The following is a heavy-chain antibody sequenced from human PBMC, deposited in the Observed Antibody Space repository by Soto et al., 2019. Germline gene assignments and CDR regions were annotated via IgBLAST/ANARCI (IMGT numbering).Heavy chain of an antibody. J-gene: IGHJ6*02. Sequence: EVQLLESGGGLVQPGGYLRLYCAASGFTFSSYAMSWVRQAPGKGLEWVSAISGSGGSTYYADSVKGRFTISRDNSKNTLYLQMNSLRAEDTAVYYCAKDKWSGYLGYHYGMDVWGQGTTVTVSS. D-gene: IGHD3-3*01. V-gene: IGHV3-23*01. CDR2: ISGSGGST. CDR1: GFTFSSYA. CDR3: AKDKWSGYLGYHYGMDV.